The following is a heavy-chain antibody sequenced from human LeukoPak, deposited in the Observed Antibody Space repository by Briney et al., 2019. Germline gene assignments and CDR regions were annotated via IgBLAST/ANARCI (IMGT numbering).Heavy chain of an antibody. CDR1: GVPISSGVDS. D-gene: IGHD3-10*01. CDR3: ARVNYYGVDDAFDI. J-gene: IGHJ3*02. Sequence: RPSETLSLTCAVSGVPISSGVDSWSGNPQPPGKGLEWIVYIYYSGSTYYTPSLKSRVTISVATSKNQFSLKLSSVTAADTAVYYCARVNYYGVDDAFDIWGQGTMVTVSS. V-gene: IGHV4-30-4*07. CDR2: IYYSGST.